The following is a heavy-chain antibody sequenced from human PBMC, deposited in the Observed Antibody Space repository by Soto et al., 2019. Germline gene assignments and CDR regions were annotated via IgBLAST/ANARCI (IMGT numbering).Heavy chain of an antibody. CDR1: RVAFSKFI. CDR3: AKVRYSSPMGYYYGMDV. V-gene: IGHV1-69*01. J-gene: IGHJ6*02. D-gene: IGHD6-19*01. Sequence: QAQLEQSGGEVKKPGASVKVSCKASRVAFSKFIVPWVRQAPGLGLEWVGGIIPIFGTANYAQKCQGRVTITADESTSTSYMEVNNLRSEDTAVYYCAKVRYSSPMGYYYGMDVWGQGTTVTVSS. CDR2: IIPIFGTA.